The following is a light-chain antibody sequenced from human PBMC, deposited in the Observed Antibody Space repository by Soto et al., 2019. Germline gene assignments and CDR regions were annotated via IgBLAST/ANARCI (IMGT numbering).Light chain of an antibody. CDR1: SSDIGGYKY. CDR2: EVS. CDR3: SSTVV. J-gene: IGLJ2*01. V-gene: IGLV2-14*01. Sequence: QSALTQPASVSGSPGQSITISCTGTSSDIGGYKYVSWYQQHPGKAPKLMIYEVSNRPSGVSNRFSGSKSGNTASLTISGLQAEDEADYTSSSTVVFGGGTKLTVL.